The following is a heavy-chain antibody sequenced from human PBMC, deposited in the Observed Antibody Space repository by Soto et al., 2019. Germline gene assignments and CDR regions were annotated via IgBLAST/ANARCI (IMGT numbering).Heavy chain of an antibody. CDR2: IYPGDSYT. V-gene: IGHV5-51*01. CDR1: GYSFTSYW. Sequence: RGEPLKISCKGSGYSFTSYWIGWVRQMPGKGLECMGIIYPGDSYTNYSPSFQGHVTISADKSISTAYLQWSSLKASDTAMYYCACFLSYYYYGMDVWGQGTTVSVSS. CDR3: ACFLSYYYYGMDV. J-gene: IGHJ6*02.